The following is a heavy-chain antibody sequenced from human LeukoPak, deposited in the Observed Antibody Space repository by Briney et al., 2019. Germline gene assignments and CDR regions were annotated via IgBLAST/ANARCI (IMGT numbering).Heavy chain of an antibody. D-gene: IGHD3-16*02. CDR1: GYTFTSYY. V-gene: IGHV1-46*01. CDR3: ATGVIQFFDY. CDR2: INPSGGST. Sequence: ASVKVSCKASGYTFTSYYMHWVRQAPGQGLEWMGIINPSGGSTSYAQKFQGRVTITRDTSASTAYMELSSLRSEDTAVYYCATGVIQFFDYWGQGTLVTVSS. J-gene: IGHJ4*02.